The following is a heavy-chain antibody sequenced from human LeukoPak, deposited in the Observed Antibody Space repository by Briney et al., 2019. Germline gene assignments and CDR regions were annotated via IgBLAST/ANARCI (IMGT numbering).Heavy chain of an antibody. D-gene: IGHD5-24*01. V-gene: IGHV1-18*01. J-gene: IGHJ4*02. Sequence: ASVKVSCKASGYTFTSYGISWVRQAPGQGLEWMGWISAYNGNTNYAQKLQGRVTMTTDTSTSTAYMELRSLRSDDTAVHYCLVEMATITQGAPGGDFDYWGQGTLVTVSS. CDR3: LVEMATITQGAPGGDFDY. CDR2: ISAYNGNT. CDR1: GYTFTSYG.